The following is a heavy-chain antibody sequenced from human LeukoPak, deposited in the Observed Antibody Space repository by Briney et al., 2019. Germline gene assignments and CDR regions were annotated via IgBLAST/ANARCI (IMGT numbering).Heavy chain of an antibody. CDR1: GFTLSGYS. CDR3: AKYMYGYYYYGMDV. D-gene: IGHD2-8*01. J-gene: IGHJ6*02. Sequence: PGGSLRLSCVSSGFTLSGYSMKWVRQAPGKGLEWVSAISGSGGSTYYADSVKGRFTISRDNSKNTLYLQMNSLRAEDTAVYYCAKYMYGYYYYGMDVWGQGTTVTVSS. CDR2: ISGSGGST. V-gene: IGHV3-23*01.